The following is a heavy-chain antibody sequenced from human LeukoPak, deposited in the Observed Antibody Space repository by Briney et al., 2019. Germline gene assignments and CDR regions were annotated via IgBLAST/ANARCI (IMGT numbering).Heavy chain of an antibody. V-gene: IGHV1-2*02. D-gene: IGHD3-10*01. Sequence: ASVKVSCKASGYTFTGYYMHWVRQAPGQGLEWMGWINPNSGGTNYAQKFQGRVTMTRDTSISTAYMELSRLRSDDTAVYYCARRGVPTYYYYYMDVWGKGTTVTISS. CDR2: INPNSGGT. CDR3: ARRGVPTYYYYYMDV. J-gene: IGHJ6*03. CDR1: GYTFTGYY.